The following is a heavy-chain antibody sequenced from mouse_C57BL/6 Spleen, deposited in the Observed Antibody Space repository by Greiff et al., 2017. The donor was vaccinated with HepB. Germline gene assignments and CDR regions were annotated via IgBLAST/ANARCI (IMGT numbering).Heavy chain of an antibody. Sequence: VQLQQSGAELVRPGSSVKLSCKASGYTFTSYWMDWVKQRPGQGLEWIGNIYPSDSETHYNQKFKDKATLTVDKSSSTAYMQLSSLTSEDSAVYYCARSHYYGSSFYFDYWGQGTTLTVSS. CDR1: GYTFTSYW. CDR3: ARSHYYGSSFYFDY. V-gene: IGHV1-61*01. D-gene: IGHD1-1*01. J-gene: IGHJ2*01. CDR2: IYPSDSET.